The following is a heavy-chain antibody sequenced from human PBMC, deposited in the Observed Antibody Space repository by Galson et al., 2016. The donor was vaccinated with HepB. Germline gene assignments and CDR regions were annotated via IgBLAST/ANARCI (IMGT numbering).Heavy chain of an antibody. Sequence: SLRLSCAASGFTFRNHGMHWVRQAPGKGLEWVAVISDDGSDQNYGDSVMGRFTISRDNSKNTLYLQMNSLRVEDTAVYYCAKERGYCFHFWGQGTLVTVSS. CDR2: ISDDGSDQ. D-gene: IGHD3-10*01. CDR3: AKERGYCFHF. J-gene: IGHJ4*02. V-gene: IGHV3-30*18. CDR1: GFTFRNHG.